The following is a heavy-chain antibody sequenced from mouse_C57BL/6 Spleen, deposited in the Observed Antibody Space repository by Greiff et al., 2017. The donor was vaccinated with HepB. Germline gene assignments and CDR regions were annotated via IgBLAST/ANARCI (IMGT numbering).Heavy chain of an antibody. CDR3: ARSLSITTVVATPDY. V-gene: IGHV1-55*01. D-gene: IGHD1-1*01. Sequence: VQLQQPGAELVKPGASVKMSCKASGYTFTSYWITWVKQRPGQGLEWIGDIYPGSGSTNYNEKFKSKATLTVDTSSSTAYMQLSSLTSEDSAVYYCARSLSITTVVATPDYWGQGTTLTVSS. CDR1: GYTFTSYW. CDR2: IYPGSGST. J-gene: IGHJ2*01.